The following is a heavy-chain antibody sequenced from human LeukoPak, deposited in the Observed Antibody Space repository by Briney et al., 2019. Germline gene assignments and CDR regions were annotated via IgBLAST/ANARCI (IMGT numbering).Heavy chain of an antibody. Sequence: ASVKVSCKASGYTFTSYAMNWVRQAPGQGLEWMGWINTNTGNPTYAQGFTGRFVFSLDTSVSTAYLQISSLKAEDTAVYYCARLLITMVRGVIIAGYGMDVWGQGTTVTVS. D-gene: IGHD3-10*01. V-gene: IGHV7-4-1*02. CDR1: GYTFTSYA. CDR2: INTNTGNP. J-gene: IGHJ6*02. CDR3: ARLLITMVRGVIIAGYGMDV.